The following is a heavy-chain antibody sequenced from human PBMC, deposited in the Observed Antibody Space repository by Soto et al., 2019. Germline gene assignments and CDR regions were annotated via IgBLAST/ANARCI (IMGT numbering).Heavy chain of an antibody. J-gene: IGHJ4*02. CDR2: IYYSGNT. Sequence: QLQLQESGPGLVKSSETLSLTYTVSGGSISSSSYYWGWIRQSPGKGLEWIGSIYYSGNTYYNPSLKSRVTISVDTSKNQFSLKLSSVTAADTAVYYCASVVGAITRFDYWGQGTLVTVSS. CDR3: ASVVGAITRFDY. D-gene: IGHD1-26*01. CDR1: GGSISSSSYY. V-gene: IGHV4-39*01.